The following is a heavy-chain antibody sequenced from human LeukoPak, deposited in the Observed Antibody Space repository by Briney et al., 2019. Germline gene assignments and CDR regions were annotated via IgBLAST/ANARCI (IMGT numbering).Heavy chain of an antibody. V-gene: IGHV3-23*01. CDR3: ARPYCSGGSCYSQLSL. CDR1: GFTFSSYA. D-gene: IGHD2-15*01. J-gene: IGHJ4*02. CDR2: ISGSGGST. Sequence: GGSLRLSCAASGFTFSSYAMSWVRQAPGKGLEWVSAISGSGGSTYYADSVKGRFTISRDNSKNTLYLQMNSLRAEDTAVYYCARPYCSGGSCYSQLSLWGQGTLVTVSS.